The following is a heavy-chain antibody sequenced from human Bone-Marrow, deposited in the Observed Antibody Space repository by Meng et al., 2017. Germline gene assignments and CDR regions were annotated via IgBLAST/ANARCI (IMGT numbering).Heavy chain of an antibody. CDR1: GGSISSGGYY. J-gene: IGHJ1*01. D-gene: IGHD6-13*01. CDR3: ARGPLSAAGTMGYFQH. Sequence: HVELRESVPGLVKPSHTLSLTCTVVGGSISSGGYYWSWIRQHPGKVREWIGYIYYSGSTYYNPSLKSRVTISVDKSKNQFSLKLSSVTAADTAVYYCARGPLSAAGTMGYFQHWGQGTLVTVSS. V-gene: IGHV4-31*03. CDR2: IYYSGST.